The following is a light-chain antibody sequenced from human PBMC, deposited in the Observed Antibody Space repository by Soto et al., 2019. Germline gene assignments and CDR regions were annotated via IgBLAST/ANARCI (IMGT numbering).Light chain of an antibody. CDR1: QSVSSY. V-gene: IGKV3-11*01. Sequence: EIVLTQSPATLSFSPGERATLSCRASQSVSSYLAWYQQKPGQAPRLLIDDASNRATGIPARFSGSGSGTDFTITISSLEPEDFAVYYCQQRSNWPPFGQGTRLEIK. CDR3: QQRSNWPP. CDR2: DAS. J-gene: IGKJ5*01.